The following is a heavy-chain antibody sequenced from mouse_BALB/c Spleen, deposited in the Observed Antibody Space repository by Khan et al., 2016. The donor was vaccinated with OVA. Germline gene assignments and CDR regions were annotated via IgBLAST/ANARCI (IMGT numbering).Heavy chain of an antibody. Sequence: EVKLLESGPSLVKPSQTLSLTCSVTGDSITSGYWSWIRKFPGNKLEYMGYMIYTGYTDYNPSLKSRIAITRHTSKNQSYLQLNSVTTEDTATYYCARSTYRYAFAYGGQGTLVTVSA. J-gene: IGHJ3*01. CDR3: ARSTYRYAFAY. D-gene: IGHD2-14*01. CDR1: GDSITSGY. V-gene: IGHV3-8*02. CDR2: MIYTGYT.